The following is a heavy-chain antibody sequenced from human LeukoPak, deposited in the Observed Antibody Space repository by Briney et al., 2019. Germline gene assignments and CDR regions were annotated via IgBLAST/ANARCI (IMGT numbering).Heavy chain of an antibody. V-gene: IGHV3-21*01. CDR2: ISSSSSYI. J-gene: IGHJ6*03. Sequence: GGSLRLSCAASGFTFSSYSMNWVRQAPVKGLEWFSSISSSSSYIYYAASVKGRFTISRENAKNSLYLQMNSLRAEDTAVYYCARDKKYYYYYMDVWGKGTTVTVSS. CDR1: GFTFSSYS. CDR3: ARDKKYYYYYMDV.